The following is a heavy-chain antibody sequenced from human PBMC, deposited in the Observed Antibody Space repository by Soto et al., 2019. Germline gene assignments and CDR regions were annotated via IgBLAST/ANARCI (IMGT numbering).Heavy chain of an antibody. D-gene: IGHD5-12*01. J-gene: IGHJ4*02. Sequence: EVQLVASGGGLVKPGGSLRLSCAASGFTFSSYTMIWVRQAPGKGLEWVSSISSSSSYIYYADSVKGRFTISRDNAKNSLYLQMNSLRAEDTAVYYCARFGYTTEAHWGQGTLVTVSS. CDR1: GFTFSSYT. V-gene: IGHV3-21*01. CDR3: ARFGYTTEAH. CDR2: ISSSSSYI.